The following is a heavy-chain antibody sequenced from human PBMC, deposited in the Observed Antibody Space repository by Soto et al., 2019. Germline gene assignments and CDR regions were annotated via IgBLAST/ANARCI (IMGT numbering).Heavy chain of an antibody. CDR2: ISYDGSNK. CDR1: GFTFSSYG. CDR3: AKLPCYMTRSGKEAAAGTCGSL. D-gene: IGHD6-13*01. V-gene: IGHV3-30*18. Sequence: QVQLVESGGGVVQPGRSRRLSCAASGFTFSSYGMHWVRQAPGKGLEWVAVISYDGSNKYYADSVKGRFTISRDNSKNTLYLQMNSLRAEDTAVYYCAKLPCYMTRSGKEAAAGTCGSLWGQGTLVTVSS. J-gene: IGHJ4*02.